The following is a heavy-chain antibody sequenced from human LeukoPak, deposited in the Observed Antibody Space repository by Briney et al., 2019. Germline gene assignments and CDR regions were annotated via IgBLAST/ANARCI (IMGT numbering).Heavy chain of an antibody. CDR1: GFTFSDYY. D-gene: IGHD3-3*01. V-gene: IGHV3-11*04. J-gene: IGHJ4*02. CDR3: AGGADILEGLFQYLDF. CDR2: ISSSGSTI. Sequence: PGGALRLPRAASGFTFSDYYMSWIRQAPGKGLEWVSYISSSGSTIYYADSVKGRFTISRDNAKNSLYLQMNSLRAEDTAVYYCAGGADILEGLFQYLDFWGQGTLVTVSS.